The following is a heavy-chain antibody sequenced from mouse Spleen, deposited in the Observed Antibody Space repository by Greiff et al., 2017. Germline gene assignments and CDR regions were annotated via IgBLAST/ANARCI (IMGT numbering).Heavy chain of an antibody. CDR1: GYTFSSYW. V-gene: IGHV1-9*01. D-gene: IGHD1-1*01. J-gene: IGHJ1*01. CDR3: ARRGDGSPYWYFDV. Sequence: VQLQQSGAELMKPGASVKISCKATGYTFSSYWIEWVKQRPGHGLEWIGEILPGSGSTNYNEKFKGKATFTADTSSNTAYMQLSSLTSEDSAVYYCARRGDGSPYWYFDVWGAGTTVTVSS. CDR2: ILPGSGST.